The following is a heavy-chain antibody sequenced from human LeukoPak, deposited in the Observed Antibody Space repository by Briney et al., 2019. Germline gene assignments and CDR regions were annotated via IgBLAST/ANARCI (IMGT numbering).Heavy chain of an antibody. Sequence: GGSLRLSCAASGFTFSSYAMSWVRQAPGKGLEWVSAISGSGGSTYYADSVKGRFTISRDNSKNTLYLQMNSLRAEDTAVYYCAKDMVRGVIITYYFDYWGQGTLVTVSS. D-gene: IGHD3-10*01. V-gene: IGHV3-23*01. CDR1: GFTFSSYA. CDR2: ISGSGGST. J-gene: IGHJ4*02. CDR3: AKDMVRGVIITYYFDY.